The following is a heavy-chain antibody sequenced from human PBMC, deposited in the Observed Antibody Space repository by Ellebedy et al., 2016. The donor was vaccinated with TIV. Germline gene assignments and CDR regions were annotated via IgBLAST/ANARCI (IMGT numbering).Heavy chain of an antibody. CDR3: ARDLGGGGHSD. CDR1: GFTLSDHY. CDR2: SRNKAHSYTT. Sequence: PGGSLRLSCAASGFTLSDHYMDWVRQAPGKGLEWVGRSRNKAHSYTTEYAASVKGRFTISRDDSKNSLYVQMNSLKTQDTGVYYCARDLGGGGHSDWGQGTLVTVSS. V-gene: IGHV3-72*01. J-gene: IGHJ4*02. D-gene: IGHD2-21*01.